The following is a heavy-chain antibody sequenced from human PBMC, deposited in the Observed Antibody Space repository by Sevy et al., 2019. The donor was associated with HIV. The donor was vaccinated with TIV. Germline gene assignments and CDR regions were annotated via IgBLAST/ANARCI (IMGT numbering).Heavy chain of an antibody. D-gene: IGHD2-15*01. CDR2: ISYDGSNK. J-gene: IGHJ4*02. V-gene: IGHV3-30-3*01. CDR3: ARGIVVEVAAGPWNY. CDR1: GFTFSSYA. Sequence: GGSLRLSCAASGFTFSSYAMHWVRQAPGKGLEWVAVISYDGSNKYYTDSVKGRFTISRDNSKNTLYLQMNSLRAEDTAVYYCARGIVVEVAAGPWNYWGQGTLVTVSS.